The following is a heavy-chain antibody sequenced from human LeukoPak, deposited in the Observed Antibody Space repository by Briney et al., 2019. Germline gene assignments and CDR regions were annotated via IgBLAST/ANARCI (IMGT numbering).Heavy chain of an antibody. V-gene: IGHV3-7*01. CDR2: IKQDGSEK. Sequence: GGSLRLSCAASGFTFSSYAMSWVRQAPGKGLEWVANIKQDGSEKNYVDSAKGRFTISRDNAKNSLILQMNSLRDEDTAVYYCARVLWAPFDSWGQGTLVSVSS. J-gene: IGHJ4*02. D-gene: IGHD7-27*01. CDR1: GFTFSSYA. CDR3: ARVLWAPFDS.